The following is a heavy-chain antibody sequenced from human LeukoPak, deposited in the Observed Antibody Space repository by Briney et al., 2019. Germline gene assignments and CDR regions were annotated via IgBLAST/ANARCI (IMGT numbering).Heavy chain of an antibody. J-gene: IGHJ3*02. CDR2: IYYSGST. CDR3: ARRRKVPAPRAGDAFDI. D-gene: IGHD2-21*02. Sequence: SSETLSHTCTVSGGSMSSYYWSWIRQPPGKGLEWIGYIYYSGSTNYNPSLKSRVTISVDTSKNQFTLKLSSVTAADTAVYYCARRRKVPAPRAGDAFDIWGQGTMVTVSS. CDR1: GGSMSSYY. V-gene: IGHV4-59*01.